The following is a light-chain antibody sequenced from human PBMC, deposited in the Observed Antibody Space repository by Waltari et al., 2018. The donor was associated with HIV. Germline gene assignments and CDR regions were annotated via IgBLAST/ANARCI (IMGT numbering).Light chain of an antibody. V-gene: IGLV3-1*01. CDR2: GDN. CDR1: HSGDRF. Sequence: SYELTQPPSVSVSPGQTASIPFSGAHSGDRFSSWYQQKPGQSPVLVIYGDNKRPSGIPERFSGSNSRNTVTLTISGTQAMDEADDYCQAWDSSTLVFAGGTKLTGL. CDR3: QAWDSSTLV. J-gene: IGLJ2*01.